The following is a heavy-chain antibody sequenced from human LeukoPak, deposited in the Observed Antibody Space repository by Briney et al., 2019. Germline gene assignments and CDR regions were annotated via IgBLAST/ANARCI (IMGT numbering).Heavy chain of an antibody. J-gene: IGHJ6*03. D-gene: IGHD6-13*01. CDR3: ARDRKGSSYYYYMDV. V-gene: IGHV3-21*01. CDR1: GFTFSSYS. Sequence: PGGSLRLSCAASGFTFSSYSMNWVRQAPGKGLEWVSSISSSSSYIYYADSVKGRFTISRDNAKNSLYPQMNSLRAEDTAVYYCARDRKGSSYYYYMDVWGKGTTVTVSS. CDR2: ISSSSSYI.